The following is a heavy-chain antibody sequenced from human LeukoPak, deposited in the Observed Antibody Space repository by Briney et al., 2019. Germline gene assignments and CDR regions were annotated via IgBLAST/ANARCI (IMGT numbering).Heavy chain of an antibody. J-gene: IGHJ4*02. CDR2: ISTYNGNT. V-gene: IGHV1-18*01. Sequence: GASVKVSCKASGYSFTSYGISWVRQAPGQGLEWMGWISTYNGNTNYAQKFQGRVTMTTDTSTSTAYMELRSLRSGDTAVYYCARDGYSDYAGYWGQGTLVTVSS. D-gene: IGHD4-11*01. CDR1: GYSFTSYG. CDR3: ARDGYSDYAGY.